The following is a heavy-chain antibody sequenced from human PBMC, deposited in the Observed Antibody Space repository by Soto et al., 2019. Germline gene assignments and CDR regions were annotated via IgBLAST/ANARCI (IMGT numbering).Heavy chain of an antibody. CDR2: IPNSGSSP. V-gene: IGHV3-23*05. Sequence: GVSRRLSCAACGCRFSNFGIAWVCQAPGKAMEWASIIPNSGSSPYHGDSEKGSFTTSRDNSKGTLSLYMRVARIDDTAVYLCARANLLWDYFDLLGQGALVTAFS. CDR1: GCRFSNFG. D-gene: IGHD2-2*01. CDR3: ARANLLWDYFDL. J-gene: IGHJ4*02.